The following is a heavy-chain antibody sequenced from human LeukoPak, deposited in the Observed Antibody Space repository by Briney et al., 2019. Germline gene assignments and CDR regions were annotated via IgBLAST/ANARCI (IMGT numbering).Heavy chain of an antibody. CDR1: GYTFTGYY. CDR3: ASQYYDFWSGYRLFDY. J-gene: IGHJ4*02. CDR2: INPNSGGT. V-gene: IGHV1-2*02. D-gene: IGHD3-3*01. Sequence: ASVKVSCKASGYTFTGYYMHWVRQAPGQGLEWMGWINPNSGGTNYAQKFQGRATMTRDTSISTAYMELSRLRSDDTAVYYCASQYYDFWSGYRLFDYWGQGTLVTVSS.